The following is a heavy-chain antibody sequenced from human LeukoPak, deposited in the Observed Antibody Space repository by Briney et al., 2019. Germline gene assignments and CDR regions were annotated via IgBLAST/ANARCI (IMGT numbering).Heavy chain of an antibody. CDR2: IYYSGST. CDR1: GGSFSGYY. J-gene: IGHJ4*02. V-gene: IGHV4-59*01. CDR3: ARVSGYDWESFYDY. D-gene: IGHD5-12*01. Sequence: SETLSLTCAVYGGSFSGYYWSWIRQPPGKGLEWIGYIYYSGSTNYNPSLKSRVTISVDTSKNQFSLKLSSVTAADTAMYYCARVSGYDWESFYDYWGQRSLVTVSS.